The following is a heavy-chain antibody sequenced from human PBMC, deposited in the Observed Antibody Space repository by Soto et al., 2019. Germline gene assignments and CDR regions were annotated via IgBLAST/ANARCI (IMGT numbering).Heavy chain of an antibody. V-gene: IGHV3-30*18. CDR2: ISYDGSNK. Sequence: GGSLRLSCAACGFTFSSYGVHWVRQAPGKGLEWVAVISYDGSNKYYADSVKGRLTISRDNSKNTLYLQMNSLRAEDTAVYYCAKDSQDSSGYYPVVSWGQGTLVTVSS. CDR3: AKDSQDSSGYYPVVS. D-gene: IGHD3-22*01. CDR1: GFTFSSYG. J-gene: IGHJ5*02.